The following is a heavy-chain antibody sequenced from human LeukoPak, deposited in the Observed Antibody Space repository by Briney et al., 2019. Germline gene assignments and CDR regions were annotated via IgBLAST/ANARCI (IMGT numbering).Heavy chain of an antibody. Sequence: GGSLRLSCAASGFTFNNYGMQWVRQAPGKGLEWVAVISYTGNTKYYVDSVKGRFTISRDNSKYTLYLQMNSLRAEDTAVYYCVKESDEYSSSSSDYWGQGTLVTVSS. CDR1: GFTFNNYG. D-gene: IGHD6-6*01. J-gene: IGHJ4*02. V-gene: IGHV3-30*18. CDR3: VKESDEYSSSSSDY. CDR2: ISYTGNTK.